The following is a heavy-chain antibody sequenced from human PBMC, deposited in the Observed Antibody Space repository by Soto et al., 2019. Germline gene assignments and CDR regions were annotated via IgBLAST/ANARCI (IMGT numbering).Heavy chain of an antibody. V-gene: IGHV1-18*01. D-gene: IGHD6-13*01. CDR3: ARTDSRPQDFDY. CDR1: GYTFTTYG. J-gene: IGHJ4*02. CDR2: ISAYNGNT. Sequence: QVQLVQSGAEVKKPGASVKVSCKASGYTFTTYGITWMRQAPGQGLEWMGWISAYNGNTNYAQKLQSRVTMTTYTSTNTAYMELRSLRSDDTAMYYCARTDSRPQDFDYWGQGTLVTVSS.